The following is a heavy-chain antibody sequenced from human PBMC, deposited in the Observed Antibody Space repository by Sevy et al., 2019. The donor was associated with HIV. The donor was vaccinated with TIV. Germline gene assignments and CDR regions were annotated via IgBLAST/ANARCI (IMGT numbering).Heavy chain of an antibody. Sequence: GGSLRLSCAASGFTFSSYSMNWVRQAPGKGLEWVSYISSSSSTIYYADSVKGRFTISRDNAKNSLYLQMNSLRDGDTAVYYCARDGGAGATRGYYYYYYMDVWGKGTTVTVSS. CDR2: ISSSSSTI. J-gene: IGHJ6*03. V-gene: IGHV3-48*02. D-gene: IGHD1-26*01. CDR3: ARDGGAGATRGYYYYYYMDV. CDR1: GFTFSSYS.